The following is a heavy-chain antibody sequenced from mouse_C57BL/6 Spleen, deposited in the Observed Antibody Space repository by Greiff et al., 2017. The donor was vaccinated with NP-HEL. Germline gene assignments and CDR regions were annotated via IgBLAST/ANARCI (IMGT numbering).Heavy chain of an antibody. D-gene: IGHD1-1*01. Sequence: VQLQESGPGLVQPSQSLSITCPVSGFSLTSYGVHWVRQSPGKGLAWLGVIWSGGSTDYNAAFISRLSISKDNSKSQVFFKMNSLQADDTAIYYCASSSSYAMDYWGQGTSVTVSS. J-gene: IGHJ4*01. CDR1: GFSLTSYG. V-gene: IGHV2-2*01. CDR2: IWSGGST. CDR3: ASSSSYAMDY.